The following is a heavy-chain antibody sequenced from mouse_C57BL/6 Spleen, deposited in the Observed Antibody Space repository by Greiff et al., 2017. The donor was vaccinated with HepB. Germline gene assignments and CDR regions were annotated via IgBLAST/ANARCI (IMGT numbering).Heavy chain of an antibody. CDR1: GFTFSNYW. J-gene: IGHJ3*01. Sequence: DVKLQESGGGLVQPGGSMKLSCVASGFTFSNYWMNWVRQSPEKGLEWVAQIRLKSDNYATHYAESVKGRFTISRDDSKSSVYLQMNNLRAEDTGIYYCTSSYDGYFWFAYWGQGTLVTVSA. D-gene: IGHD2-3*01. V-gene: IGHV6-3*01. CDR2: IRLKSDNYAT. CDR3: TSSYDGYFWFAY.